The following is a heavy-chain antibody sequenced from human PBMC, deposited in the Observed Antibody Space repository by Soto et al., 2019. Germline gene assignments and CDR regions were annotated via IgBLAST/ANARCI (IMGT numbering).Heavy chain of an antibody. Sequence: GSLRLSCAASGFTFSSYSMNLVRQAPGKGLEWVSYISSSSSTIYYADSVKGRFTISRDNAKNSLYLQMNSLRDEDTAVYYCARDESSRYGMDVWGQGTTVTVSS. CDR1: GFTFSSYS. CDR2: ISSSSSTI. CDR3: ARDESSRYGMDV. V-gene: IGHV3-48*02. J-gene: IGHJ6*02.